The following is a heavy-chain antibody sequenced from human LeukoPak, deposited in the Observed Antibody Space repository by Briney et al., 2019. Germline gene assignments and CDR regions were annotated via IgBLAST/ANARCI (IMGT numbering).Heavy chain of an antibody. D-gene: IGHD3-22*01. J-gene: IGHJ4*02. CDR3: AREQYYYDSSGLDY. V-gene: IGHV4-59*12. Sequence: SETLSLTCTVSGGSISPYYWSWIRQPPGKGLEYIGYISYTGSTNSNPSLKSRLTISVDTSKNQFSLKLSSVTAADTAVYYCAREQYYYDSSGLDYWGQGTLVTVSS. CDR2: ISYTGST. CDR1: GGSISPYY.